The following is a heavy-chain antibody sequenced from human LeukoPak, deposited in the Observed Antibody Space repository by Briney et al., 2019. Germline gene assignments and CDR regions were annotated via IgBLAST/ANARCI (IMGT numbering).Heavy chain of an antibody. CDR3: ARAPMVRGLGGYFDY. J-gene: IGHJ4*02. V-gene: IGHV4-39*07. CDR2: IYYSGST. CDR1: CGSISSSSYY. Sequence: ASETLSLTCTVSCGSISSSSYYWGWIRQPPGKGLEWIGSIYYSGSTYYNPSLKSRVTISVDTSKNQFSLKLSSVTAADTAVYYCARAPMVRGLGGYFDYWGQGTLVPVSS. D-gene: IGHD3-10*01.